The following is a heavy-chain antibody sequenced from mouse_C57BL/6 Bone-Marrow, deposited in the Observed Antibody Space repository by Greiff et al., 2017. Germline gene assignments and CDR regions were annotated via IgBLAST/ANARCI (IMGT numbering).Heavy chain of an antibody. CDR1: GFTFTDYY. D-gene: IGHD1-1*01. J-gene: IGHJ2*01. V-gene: IGHV7-3*01. CDR2: IRNKANGYTT. Sequence: EVHLVESGGGLVQPGGSLSLSCAASGFTFTDYYMSWVRQPPGKALEWLGFIRNKANGYTTEYSASVKGRFTISRDNSPSILYLQMNALRAEDSATYYCARYESYGSSPGYDWGKGTTLTVSS. CDR3: ARYESYGSSPGYD.